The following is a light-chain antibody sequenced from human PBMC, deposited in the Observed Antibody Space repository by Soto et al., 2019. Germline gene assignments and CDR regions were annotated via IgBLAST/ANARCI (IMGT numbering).Light chain of an antibody. Sequence: QSVLTQPRSVSGSPGQSVTISCTGTSSDVGGYDFVSWYQQHPGKAPKLTIYDVTKRPSWVPDRFSGAKSGNSASLTISGLRAEDEADYYCSSYTTSTSFILFGGGTKLTVL. CDR2: DVT. CDR3: SSYTTSTSFIL. CDR1: SSDVGGYDF. J-gene: IGLJ2*01. V-gene: IGLV2-11*01.